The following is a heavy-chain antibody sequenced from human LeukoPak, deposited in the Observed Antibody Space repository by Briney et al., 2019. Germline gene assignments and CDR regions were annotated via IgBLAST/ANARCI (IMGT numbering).Heavy chain of an antibody. V-gene: IGHV3-64*01. J-gene: IGHJ4*02. CDR1: GFPFSSYA. CDR2: ISSNGGST. D-gene: IGHD2-2*01. CDR3: ARSSIVVVSILDY. Sequence: GRSLRLSCAASGFPFSSYAMHWVRQAPGKGLEYISDISSNGGSTSYANSVKGRFTISRDNSKSTLYLQMGSLRAEDMAVYYCARSSIVVVSILDYWGQGTLVTVSS.